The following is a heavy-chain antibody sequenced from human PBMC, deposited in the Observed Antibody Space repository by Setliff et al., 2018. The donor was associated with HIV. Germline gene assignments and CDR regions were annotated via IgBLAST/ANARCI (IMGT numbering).Heavy chain of an antibody. CDR3: ARQNRGCSSTSCLNYYMDV. CDR1: GDSISNPNYY. CDR2: IYFSESP. J-gene: IGHJ6*03. V-gene: IGHV4-39*01. D-gene: IGHD2-2*01. Sequence: SETLSLTCSVSGDSISNPNYYWGWIRQPPGKGLEWIGSIYFSESPYYNPSLSSRVTISVDTSTNQFSLRLSSVTAADTAVYYCARQNRGCSSTSCLNYYMDVWGKGTTVTVSS.